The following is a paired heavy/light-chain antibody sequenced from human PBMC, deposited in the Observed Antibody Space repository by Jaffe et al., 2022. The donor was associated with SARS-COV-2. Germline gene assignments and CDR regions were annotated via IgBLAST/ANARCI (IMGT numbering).Heavy chain of an antibody. J-gene: IGHJ4*02. CDR2: FYRSANT. CDR1: GFTVSNSY. D-gene: IGHD4-4*01. Sequence: EVQLVESGGGLVQPGGSLRLSCAASGFTVSNSYMTWVRQAPGKGLEWVSLFYRSANTYYADSVKGRFTISRDDSKNTLYLQMNSLRPEDTAVYYCTRDDYNSNWNWGQGTLVTVSS. V-gene: IGHV3-66*02. CDR3: TRDDYNSNWN.
Light chain of an antibody. V-gene: IGLV1-51*02. CDR3: GTWDTSLSAGV. Sequence: QSVLTQPPSVSAAPGQKVTIPCSGSSSNIGNNFVSWYQQFPGTAPKLLIYENNKRPSGIPDRFSGSKSGTSATLGITGLQTGDEADYYCGTWDTSLSAGVFGGGTKLTVL. J-gene: IGLJ3*02. CDR1: SSNIGNNF. CDR2: ENN.